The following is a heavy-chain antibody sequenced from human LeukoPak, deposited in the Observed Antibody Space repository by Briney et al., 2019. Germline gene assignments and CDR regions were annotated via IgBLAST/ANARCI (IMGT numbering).Heavy chain of an antibody. CDR2: IRYDGSNK. Sequence: PGGSLRLSCAASGFTFTTYWMSWVRQLPGKGLEWVAFIRYDGSNKFYADSVKGRFTISRDTSKNTVYLQMNSLRPEDTALYYCAKDRVLWYDSSGYYSPDFWGQGTLVTVSS. J-gene: IGHJ4*02. V-gene: IGHV3-30*02. CDR3: AKDRVLWYDSSGYYSPDF. D-gene: IGHD3-22*01. CDR1: GFTFTTYW.